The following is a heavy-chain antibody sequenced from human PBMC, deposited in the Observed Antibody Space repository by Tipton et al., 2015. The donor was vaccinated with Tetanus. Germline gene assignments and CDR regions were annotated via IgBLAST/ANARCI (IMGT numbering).Heavy chain of an antibody. CDR2: IYYSGST. J-gene: IGHJ5*02. Sequence: TLSLTCTVSGGSISSSSYYWGWIRQPPGKGLEWIGSIYYSGSTYYNPSLKSRVIISVDTSKNQFSLKLSSVTAADTAVYYCAREIGDDNDYGDYLLSFYKLHWFDPWGQGTLVTVSS. D-gene: IGHD4-17*01. V-gene: IGHV4-39*02. CDR1: GGSISSSSYY. CDR3: AREIGDDNDYGDYLLSFYKLHWFDP.